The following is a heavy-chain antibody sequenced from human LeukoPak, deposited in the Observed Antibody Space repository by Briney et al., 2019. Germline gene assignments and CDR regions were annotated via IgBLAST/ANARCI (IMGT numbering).Heavy chain of an antibody. D-gene: IGHD2-2*02. Sequence: GSLRLSCAASGFTFSSYSMNWVRQAPGKGLEWVSYISSSSSYICYADSVKGRFTISRDNAKNSLYLQMNSLRAEDTAVYYCARDRGVDIVVVPAAIFDYWGQGTLVTVSS. J-gene: IGHJ4*02. CDR2: ISSSSSYI. CDR3: ARDRGVDIVVVPAAIFDY. V-gene: IGHV3-21*05. CDR1: GFTFSSYS.